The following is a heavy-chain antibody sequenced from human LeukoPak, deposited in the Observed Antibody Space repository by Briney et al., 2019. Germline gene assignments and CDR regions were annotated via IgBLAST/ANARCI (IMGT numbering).Heavy chain of an antibody. Sequence: PGGSLRLSCAASGFTFSSYGMSWVRQAPGKGLEWVSSISGRGGNTYYANSVKGRFTISRDNAKNSVYLQMNSLRAEDTAVYYCARDVDYANPRHDYWGQGTLVTVSS. D-gene: IGHD4/OR15-4a*01. CDR3: ARDVDYANPRHDY. CDR1: GFTFSSYG. V-gene: IGHV3-23*01. J-gene: IGHJ4*02. CDR2: ISGRGGNT.